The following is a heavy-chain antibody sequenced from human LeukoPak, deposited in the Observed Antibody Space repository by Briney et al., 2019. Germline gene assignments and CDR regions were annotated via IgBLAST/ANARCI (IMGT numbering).Heavy chain of an antibody. Sequence: PGGSLRLSCAASGFTFSDYYMSWIRQAPGKGLEWVSYISSSGSTIYYADCVKGRFTISRDNAKNSLYLQMNSLRAEDTAVYYCARDAHWELLGAFDIWGPGTMVTVSS. CDR3: ARDAHWELLGAFDI. CDR1: GFTFSDYY. V-gene: IGHV3-11*04. J-gene: IGHJ3*02. D-gene: IGHD1-26*01. CDR2: ISSSGSTI.